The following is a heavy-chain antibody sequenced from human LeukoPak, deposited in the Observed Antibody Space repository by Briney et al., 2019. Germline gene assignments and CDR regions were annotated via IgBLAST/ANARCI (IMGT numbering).Heavy chain of an antibody. J-gene: IGHJ6*03. CDR1: GFTFSSYS. Sequence: GGSLRLSCAASGFTFSSYSMNWVRQAPGKGLEWVSSISSSSYIYYADSVKGRFTISRDNAKNSLYLQMNSLRAEDTAVYYCARVYYDSSYYYYYMDVWGKGTTVTVSS. CDR3: ARVYYDSSYYYYYMDV. V-gene: IGHV3-21*01. CDR2: ISSSSYI. D-gene: IGHD3-22*01.